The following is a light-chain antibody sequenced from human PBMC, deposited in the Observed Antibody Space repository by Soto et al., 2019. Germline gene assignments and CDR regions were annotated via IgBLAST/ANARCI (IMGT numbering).Light chain of an antibody. J-gene: IGKJ4*01. CDR2: HAD. CDR1: QSVSSS. V-gene: IGKV3-11*01. CDR3: QQCTNWPLRT. Sequence: EIVLTQSPATLSVSPGETATLSCRASQSVSSSLAWYQQTPGRAPRLLIYHADKRATGVPARFSGGGSGTDFTLTITSLEPEDFAVYYCQQCTNWPLRTFGGGTKVDIK.